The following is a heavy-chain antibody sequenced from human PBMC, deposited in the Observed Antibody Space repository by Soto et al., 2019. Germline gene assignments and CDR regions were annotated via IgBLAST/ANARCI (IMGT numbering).Heavy chain of an antibody. CDR3: ARDRASIAAAGRGWFDP. Sequence: AASVKVSCKASGYTLSSYGISWGRQAPGQGLEWMGWISAYNGNTNYAQKLQGRVTMTTDTSTSTAYMELRSLRSDDTAVYYCARDRASIAAAGRGWFDPWGQGTPVTVSS. CDR1: GYTLSSYG. D-gene: IGHD6-13*01. CDR2: ISAYNGNT. J-gene: IGHJ5*02. V-gene: IGHV1-18*01.